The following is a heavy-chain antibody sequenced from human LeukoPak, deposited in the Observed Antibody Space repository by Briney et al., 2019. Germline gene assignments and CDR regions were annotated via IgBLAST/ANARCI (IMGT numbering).Heavy chain of an antibody. CDR3: ARAMGAVYYFDY. V-gene: IGHV1-69*05. D-gene: IGHD1-26*01. Sequence: ASVKVSCKASGGTFSSYAISWVRQAPGQGLEWMGGIIPIFGTANYAQKFQGGVTITTDESTSTAYMELSSLRSEDTAVYYCARAMGAVYYFDYWGQGTLVTVSS. J-gene: IGHJ4*02. CDR2: IIPIFGTA. CDR1: GGTFSSYA.